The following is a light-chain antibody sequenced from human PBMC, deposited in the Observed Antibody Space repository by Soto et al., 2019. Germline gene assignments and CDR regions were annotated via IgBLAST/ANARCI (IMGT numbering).Light chain of an antibody. CDR1: QSISSW. Sequence: DIQMTQSPSTLSAAVGDRVTITCRASQSISSWLAWYQQKPGKAPKLLIYKASSLESGVPSRFSGSGSGTGFTLNISSLQSDDFATYYCQQYKSYSGTFGQGTKLEIK. CDR3: QQYKSYSGT. V-gene: IGKV1-5*03. CDR2: KAS. J-gene: IGKJ2*02.